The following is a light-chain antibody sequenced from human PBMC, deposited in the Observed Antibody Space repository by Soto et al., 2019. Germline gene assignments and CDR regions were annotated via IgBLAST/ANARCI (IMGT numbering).Light chain of an antibody. CDR2: AVS. J-gene: IGLJ1*01. Sequence: QSALTQPASVSGSPGQSITISCTGTSSDVGSYNLVSWYRQHPGKAPKLMIYAVSKRPSGVSDRFSGSRSANTASPTISGLQAEDEADYYCCSYAGSITPYVFGTGTKLTVL. CDR1: SSDVGSYNL. V-gene: IGLV2-23*02. CDR3: CSYAGSITPYV.